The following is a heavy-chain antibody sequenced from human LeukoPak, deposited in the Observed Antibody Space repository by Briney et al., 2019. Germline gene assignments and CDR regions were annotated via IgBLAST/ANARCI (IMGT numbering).Heavy chain of an antibody. CDR3: ASQGYDFWSGDMNWFDP. Sequence: GGSLRLSCAASGFTFSSYWMSWVRQAPGKGLEWVANIKQDGSEKYYVDSVKGRFTISRDNAKNSLYLQMNSLRAEDTAVYYCASQGYDFWSGDMNWFDPWGQGTLVTVSS. CDR2: IKQDGSEK. V-gene: IGHV3-7*01. CDR1: GFTFSSYW. J-gene: IGHJ5*02. D-gene: IGHD3-3*01.